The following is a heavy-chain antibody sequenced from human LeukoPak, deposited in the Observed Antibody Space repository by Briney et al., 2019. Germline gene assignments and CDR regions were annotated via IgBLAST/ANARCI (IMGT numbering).Heavy chain of an antibody. D-gene: IGHD3-10*01. Sequence: GGSLRLSCAASGFTFSDYYMSWIRQAPGKGLEWVSYISSSSSYTNYADSVKGRFTISRDNSKNTLYLQMNSLRAEDTAVYYCAKEAMVRGVDYWGQGTLVTVSS. CDR2: ISSSSSYT. J-gene: IGHJ4*02. V-gene: IGHV3-11*05. CDR3: AKEAMVRGVDY. CDR1: GFTFSDYY.